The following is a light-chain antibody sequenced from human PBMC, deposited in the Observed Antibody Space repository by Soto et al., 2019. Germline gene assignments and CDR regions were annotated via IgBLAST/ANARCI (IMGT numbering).Light chain of an antibody. CDR3: QQYSSSPPVT. J-gene: IGKJ3*01. V-gene: IGKV3-20*01. CDR1: QSVSSSY. Sequence: EIVLTQSPGTLSLSPGERATLSCRASQSVSSSYLAWYQQKPGQAPRLLIYGASSRATGIPDRFSGSGSGTDFTLTISRLEPEDLAVDYCQQYSSSPPVTFGPGTKVDIK. CDR2: GAS.